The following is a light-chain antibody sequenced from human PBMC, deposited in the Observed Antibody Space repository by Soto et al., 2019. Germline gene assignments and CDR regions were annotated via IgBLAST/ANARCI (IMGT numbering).Light chain of an antibody. CDR1: QNIDTY. CDR3: QQYGSSSAT. CDR2: DAS. J-gene: IGKJ1*01. Sequence: EFVLTESPATVSSSPGESVPLSCGASQNIDTYLAWYQQRPGQAPRLLIYDASYRAVGIPSRFSGSGSGTDFTLTISRLEPEDFAVYYCQQYGSSSATFGQGTKV. V-gene: IGKV3D-20*01.